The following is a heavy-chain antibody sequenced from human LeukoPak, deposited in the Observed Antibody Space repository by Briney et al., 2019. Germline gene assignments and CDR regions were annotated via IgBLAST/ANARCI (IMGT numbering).Heavy chain of an antibody. Sequence: GGSLRLSCAASGFTFSTYWMTWVRQAPGKGPEWVANIKEDGSATYYVNSVKGRFTISRDNAKKSLYLQMNSLRAEDTAVYYCARDSPGYLAYDSWGQGTLVTVSS. CDR1: GFTFSTYW. J-gene: IGHJ4*02. V-gene: IGHV3-7*04. CDR3: ARDSPGYLAYDS. D-gene: IGHD1-1*01. CDR2: IKEDGSAT.